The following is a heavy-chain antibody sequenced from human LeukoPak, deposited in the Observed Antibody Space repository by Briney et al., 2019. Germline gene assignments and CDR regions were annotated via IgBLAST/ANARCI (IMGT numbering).Heavy chain of an antibody. CDR1: GYSISSGDF. CDR3: VRAPLFTEL. Sequence: PSETLSLTCGVSGYSISSGDFWGWIRQPPGKGLEWIGSIYYTGSTYYNPSLKSRVTISVDTSKNQFSLKMSSVTAADTAVYYCVRAPLFTELWGQGTLVTVSS. V-gene: IGHV4-38-2*01. CDR2: IYYTGST. D-gene: IGHD1-7*01. J-gene: IGHJ4*02.